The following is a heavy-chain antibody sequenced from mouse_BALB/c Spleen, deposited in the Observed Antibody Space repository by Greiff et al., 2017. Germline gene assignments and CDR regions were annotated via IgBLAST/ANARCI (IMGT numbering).Heavy chain of an antibody. J-gene: IGHJ2*01. CDR3: VRGNYRYDVNIGVHFDY. V-gene: IGHV5-9-3*01. CDR1: GFTFSSYA. Sequence: EVKVEESGGGLVKPGGSLKLSCAASGFTFSSYAMSWVRQTPGKRLEWVATISSGGSYTYYPDSVKGRFTISRDNAKNTLYMQMSSLRSEDTAMYYCVRGNYRYDVNIGVHFDYWGQGTTLTVSA. D-gene: IGHD2-14*01. CDR2: ISSGGSYT.